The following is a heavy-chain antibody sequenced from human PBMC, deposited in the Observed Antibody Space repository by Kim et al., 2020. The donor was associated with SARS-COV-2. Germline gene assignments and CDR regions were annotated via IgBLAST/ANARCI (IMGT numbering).Heavy chain of an antibody. D-gene: IGHD6-13*01. CDR3: ASMAAAGPDYYYYYGMDV. J-gene: IGHJ6*02. V-gene: IGHV3-11*06. Sequence: VKGRFTISRDNAKNALYLQMNSLRAEDTAVYYCASMAAAGPDYYYYYGMDVWGQGTTVTVSS.